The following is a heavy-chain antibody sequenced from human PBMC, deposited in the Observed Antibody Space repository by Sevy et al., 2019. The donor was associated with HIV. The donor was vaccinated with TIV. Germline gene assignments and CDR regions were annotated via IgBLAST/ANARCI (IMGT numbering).Heavy chain of an antibody. CDR3: ARDRRNYAGQYFDY. Sequence: GGSLRLSCAASGFTFSSYAMHWVRQAPGKGLEWVSDISSGSTYTKSADSVKGRFTISRDNARNSLYLQMNSLRVEDTAVYYCARDRRNYAGQYFDYWGQGTLVTVSS. CDR1: GFTFSSYA. J-gene: IGHJ4*01. V-gene: IGHV3-21*05. D-gene: IGHD1-7*01. CDR2: ISSGSTYT.